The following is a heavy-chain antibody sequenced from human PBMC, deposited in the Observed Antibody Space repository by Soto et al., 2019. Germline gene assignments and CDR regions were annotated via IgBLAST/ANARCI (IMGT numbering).Heavy chain of an antibody. CDR2: VSPNTGVT. CDR3: STLRFDP. J-gene: IGHJ5*02. Sequence: ASVKVSCKASGYSFPALYMNWVRQAPGQGLEWMGWVSPNTGVTKYAQKSLGRVTMTRDTSINTAYMELSGLTSDDTAGYYCSTLRFDPWGQGTLVTVSS. CDR1: GYSFPALY. V-gene: IGHV1-2*02. D-gene: IGHD3-9*01.